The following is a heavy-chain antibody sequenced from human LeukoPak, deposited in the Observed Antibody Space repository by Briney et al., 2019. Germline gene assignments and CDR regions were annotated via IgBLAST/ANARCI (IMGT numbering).Heavy chain of an antibody. CDR1: AFTISSYS. V-gene: IGHV3-30-3*01. J-gene: IGHJ4*02. D-gene: IGHD6-13*01. CDR3: ARGHGSTCLDY. Sequence: PGRSLRLSCAASAFTISSYSMHWVRQAPGKGLEWVALISTDGSIKYYADSVKGRFTISTDNSSNTLCLQMNSLKSEDTAIYYCARGHGSTCLDYWGQGTLVTVSS. CDR2: ISTDGSIK.